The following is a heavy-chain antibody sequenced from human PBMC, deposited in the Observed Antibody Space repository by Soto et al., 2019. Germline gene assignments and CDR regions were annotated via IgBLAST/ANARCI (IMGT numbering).Heavy chain of an antibody. Sequence: GSLRLSCAASGFTVSSNYWGWIRQPPGKGLEWVGGIFYTGTTYYSPSLKDRVTISVDTSKNSFSLNLTSVTAADTAVYFCARLVVVAPVANAWGQGTLVTVSS. CDR2: IFYTGTT. CDR3: ARLVVVAPVANA. J-gene: IGHJ5*02. CDR1: GFTVSSNY. V-gene: IGHV4-39*02. D-gene: IGHD2-2*01.